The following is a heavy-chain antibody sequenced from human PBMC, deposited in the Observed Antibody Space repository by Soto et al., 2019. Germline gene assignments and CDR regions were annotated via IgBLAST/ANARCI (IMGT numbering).Heavy chain of an antibody. Sequence: SGPTLVNPTQTLTLTCTFSGFSLSTSGVGVGWIRQPPGKALEWLALIYWNDDKRYSPSLKSRLTITKDTSKNQVVLTMTNMDPVDTATYYCAHSSPEYDILTGYYYYYGMDVWGQGTTVTVSS. J-gene: IGHJ6*02. CDR1: GFSLSTSGVG. V-gene: IGHV2-5*01. CDR2: IYWNDDK. CDR3: AHSSPEYDILTGYYYYYGMDV. D-gene: IGHD3-9*01.